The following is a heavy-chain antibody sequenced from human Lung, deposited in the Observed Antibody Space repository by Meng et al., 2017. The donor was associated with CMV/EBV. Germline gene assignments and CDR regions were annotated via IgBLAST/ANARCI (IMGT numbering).Heavy chain of an antibody. D-gene: IGHD6-19*01. Sequence: GEXXKISCVASGLTFSSHPMTWVRQAPGKGLEWVSSISGSGGSTYSADSVQGRFTISRDNSKTTLYLQMSALRDEDTALYYCARGGPVAGKNWFDRWGQGTLVTVSS. CDR2: ISGSGGST. V-gene: IGHV3-23*01. CDR1: GLTFSSHP. CDR3: ARGGPVAGKNWFDR. J-gene: IGHJ5*02.